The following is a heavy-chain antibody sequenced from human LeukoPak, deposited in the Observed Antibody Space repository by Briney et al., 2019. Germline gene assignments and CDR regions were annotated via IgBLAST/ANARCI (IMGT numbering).Heavy chain of an antibody. Sequence: ASVKVSCKASGYTFTGYYMHWVRQAPGQGLEWMGWINPNSGGTNYAQKFQGRVTMTRDTSISTAYMELSRLRSDDTAVCYCARDRGYCSSTSCYYYYGMDVWGQGTTVTVSS. J-gene: IGHJ6*02. CDR3: ARDRGYCSSTSCYYYYGMDV. CDR1: GYTFTGYY. D-gene: IGHD2-2*01. V-gene: IGHV1-2*02. CDR2: INPNSGGT.